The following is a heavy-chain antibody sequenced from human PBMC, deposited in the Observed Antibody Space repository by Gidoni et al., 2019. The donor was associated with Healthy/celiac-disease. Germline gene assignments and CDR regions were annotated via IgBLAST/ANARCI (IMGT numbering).Heavy chain of an antibody. D-gene: IGHD3-10*01. J-gene: IGHJ4*02. CDR2: INPNSGGT. CDR3: ARDRGDITMVRGGYY. Sequence: QVQLVQSGAEVTKHGASVKVSCKASGYTFTGYYMHWVRQAPGQGLAWMGWINPNSGGTNYAQKFQGRVTMTRYTSISTAYMALSRLRSDDTAVYYCARDRGDITMVRGGYYWGQGTLVTVSS. CDR1: GYTFTGYY. V-gene: IGHV1-2*02.